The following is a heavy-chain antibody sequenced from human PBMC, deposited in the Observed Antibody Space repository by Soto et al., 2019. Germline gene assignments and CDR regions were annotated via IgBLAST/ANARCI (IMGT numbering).Heavy chain of an antibody. D-gene: IGHD2-21*02. CDR2: INPNSGGT. CDR3: ARWVVTATANYYYDY. V-gene: IGHV1-2*04. CDR1: GSTFTGYY. Sequence: GASVKVSCKASGSTFTGYYMHWVRQAPGQGLEWMGWINPNSGGTNYAQKFQGWGTMTRDTSISTAYMELSRLRSDDTAVYYCARWVVTATANYYYDYWGQGTLVTVSS. J-gene: IGHJ4*02.